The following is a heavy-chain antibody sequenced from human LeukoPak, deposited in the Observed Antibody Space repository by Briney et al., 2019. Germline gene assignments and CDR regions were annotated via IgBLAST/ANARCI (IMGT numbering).Heavy chain of an antibody. CDR3: AKDYYYDSSGCLDY. V-gene: IGHV3-30*18. CDR2: ISYDGSNK. D-gene: IGHD3-22*01. CDR1: GFTFSSYG. Sequence: QTGGSLRLSCAASGFTFSSYGMHWVRQAPGKGLEWVAVISYDGSNKYYADSVKGRFTISRDNSKNTLYLQMNSLRAEDTAVYYCAKDYYYDSSGCLDYWGQGTLVTVSS. J-gene: IGHJ4*02.